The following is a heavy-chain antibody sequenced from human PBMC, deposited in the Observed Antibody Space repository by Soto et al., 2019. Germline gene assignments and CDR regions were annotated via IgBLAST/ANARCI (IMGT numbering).Heavy chain of an antibody. D-gene: IGHD3-9*01. CDR2: IVVGSGNT. Sequence: SVTVSCTASVFTFTISAVHCVRQARGQRLEWIGWIVVGSGNTNYAQKFQERVTITRDMSTSTAYMELSSLRSEDTAVYYCAAEIYYDILTGYPCFDYRGQGTLVTVSS. CDR1: VFTFTISA. CDR3: AAEIYYDILTGYPCFDY. J-gene: IGHJ4*02. V-gene: IGHV1-58*01.